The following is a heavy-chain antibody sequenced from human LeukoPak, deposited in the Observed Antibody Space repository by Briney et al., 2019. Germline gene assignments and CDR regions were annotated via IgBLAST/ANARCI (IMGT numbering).Heavy chain of an antibody. V-gene: IGHV3-30-3*01. J-gene: IGHJ4*02. CDR3: ARDPYSSSSFAHDY. CDR1: GFTFSSYA. Sequence: GGSLRLSCAASGFTFSSYAMHWVRQAPGKGLEWVAVISYDGSNRYNADSVKGRFTISRDNSKNTLYLQMNSLRAEDTAVYYCARDPYSSSSFAHDYWGQGTLVTVSS. CDR2: ISYDGSNR. D-gene: IGHD6-6*01.